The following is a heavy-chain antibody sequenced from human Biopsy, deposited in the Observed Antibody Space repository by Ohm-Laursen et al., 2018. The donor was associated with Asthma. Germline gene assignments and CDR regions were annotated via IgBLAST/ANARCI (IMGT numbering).Heavy chain of an antibody. D-gene: IGHD6-13*01. Sequence: ASVKVSCKASGYTFIGCHIHWMRQAPGQGLEWMGRINPNSGGTNYAQKFQGRVTMTRDTSISTAYMEVSRLRSDDTAVYYCARGQKSAGDRWFDPWGQGTLVSVSS. V-gene: IGHV1-2*06. J-gene: IGHJ5*02. CDR1: GYTFIGCH. CDR3: ARGQKSAGDRWFDP. CDR2: INPNSGGT.